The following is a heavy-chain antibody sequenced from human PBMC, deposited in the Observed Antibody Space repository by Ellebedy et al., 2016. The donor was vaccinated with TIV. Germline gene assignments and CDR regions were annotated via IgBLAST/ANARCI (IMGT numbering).Heavy chain of an antibody. D-gene: IGHD5-12*01. Sequence: SETLSLXXTVSGGSISSSSYYWGWIRQPPGKGLEWIGSIYYSGSTYYNPSLKSRVTISVDTSKNQFSLKLSSVTAADTAVYYCARSGYDFSPMYYFDYWGQGTLVTVSS. J-gene: IGHJ4*02. V-gene: IGHV4-39*01. CDR1: GGSISSSSYY. CDR2: IYYSGST. CDR3: ARSGYDFSPMYYFDY.